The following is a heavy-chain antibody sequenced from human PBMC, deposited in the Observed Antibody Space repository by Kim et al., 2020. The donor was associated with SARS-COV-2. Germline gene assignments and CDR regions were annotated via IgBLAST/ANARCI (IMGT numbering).Heavy chain of an antibody. Sequence: GGSLRLSCAASGFTFSSYSMNWVRQAPGKGLEWVSYISSSSSTIYYADSVKGRFTISRDNAKNSLYLQMNSLRDEDTAVYYCARSKRGAAAPTSHWYFDLWGRGTLVTVSS. D-gene: IGHD6-13*01. CDR3: ARSKRGAAAPTSHWYFDL. CDR1: GFTFSSYS. CDR2: ISSSSSTI. V-gene: IGHV3-48*02. J-gene: IGHJ2*01.